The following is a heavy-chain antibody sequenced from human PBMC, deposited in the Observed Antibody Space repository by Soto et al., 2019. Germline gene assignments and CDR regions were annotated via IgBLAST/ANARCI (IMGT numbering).Heavy chain of an antibody. CDR3: TRVTTVTTSIDY. J-gene: IGHJ4*02. D-gene: IGHD4-17*01. Sequence: EVQLVESGGGLVQPGGSLRLSCAASGFTFSDHYMDWVRQAPGKGLEWVGRIRKKPNSYTTEYAASVKGRFTISRDDSKNSLYLQMNSLKTEDTAMYYCTRVTTVTTSIDYWGQGTLVTVSS. CDR2: IRKKPNSYTT. V-gene: IGHV3-72*01. CDR1: GFTFSDHY.